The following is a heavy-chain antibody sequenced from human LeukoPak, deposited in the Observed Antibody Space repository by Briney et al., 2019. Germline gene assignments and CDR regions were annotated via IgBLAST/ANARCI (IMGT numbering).Heavy chain of an antibody. Sequence: PSETLSLTCAVYGGSFSGYYWSWIRQPPGKGLEWIGEINHSGSTNYNPSLKSRVTISVDTSKNQFSLKLSSVTAADTAVYYCARGPSYYYDSSGYYFDDYWGQGTLVTVSS. V-gene: IGHV4-34*01. D-gene: IGHD3-22*01. CDR1: GGSFSGYY. CDR2: INHSGST. J-gene: IGHJ4*02. CDR3: ARGPSYYYDSSGYYFDDY.